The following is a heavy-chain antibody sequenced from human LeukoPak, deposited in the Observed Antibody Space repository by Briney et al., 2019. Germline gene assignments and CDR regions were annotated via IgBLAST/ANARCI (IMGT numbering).Heavy chain of an antibody. J-gene: IGHJ3*02. CDR2: INWNGGST. V-gene: IGHV3-20*04. CDR3: ARGGLIQRHAFDI. CDR1: GFTFDDYG. Sequence: GGSLRLSCAASGFTFDDYGMSWVRQAPGKGLEWVSGINWNGGSTGYADSVKGRFTISRDNARNSLYLQMNSLRGEDTALYYCARGGLIQRHAFDIWGQGTMVTVSS. D-gene: IGHD1-1*01.